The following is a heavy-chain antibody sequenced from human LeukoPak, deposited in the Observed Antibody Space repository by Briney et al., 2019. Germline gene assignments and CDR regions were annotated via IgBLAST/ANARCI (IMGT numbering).Heavy chain of an antibody. CDR3: AKLGSGGTGMDV. CDR2: ISGSGGST. J-gene: IGHJ6*02. D-gene: IGHD2-15*01. V-gene: IGHV3-23*01. CDR1: GFTFSSYA. Sequence: KSGGSLRLSCAASGFTFSSYAMSWVRQAPGKGLEWVSAISGSGGSTYYADSVKGRFTISRDNSKNTLYLQMNSLRAEDTAVYYCAKLGSGGTGMDVWGQGTTVTVSS.